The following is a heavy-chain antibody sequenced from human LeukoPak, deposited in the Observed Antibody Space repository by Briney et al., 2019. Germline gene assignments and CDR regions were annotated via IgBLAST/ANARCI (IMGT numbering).Heavy chain of an antibody. CDR1: GFTFSSFG. CDR3: ASGGHVDY. CDR2: ISYDGSNK. V-gene: IGHV3-30*03. Sequence: RSGGSLRLSCVASGFTFSSFGMHWVRQAPGKGLEWVAVISYDGSNKYYADSVKGRFTISRDNSKNTLYLQMNSLRAEDRAVYYCASGGHVDYLGQGTLVTVSS. J-gene: IGHJ4*02.